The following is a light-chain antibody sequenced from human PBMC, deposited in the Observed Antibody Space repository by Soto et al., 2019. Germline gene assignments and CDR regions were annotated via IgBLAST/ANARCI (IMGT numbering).Light chain of an antibody. Sequence: DIQMTQSPSSLSASVGDRVTITCRASQTVIKSLNWYQQKPGRAPNLLIYAASRLQSGVPSRFIASGSRTEFTLTISSLQPEDFATYYCQQSYSTLLTFGPGTKVELK. J-gene: IGKJ3*01. CDR1: QTVIKS. CDR2: AAS. CDR3: QQSYSTLLT. V-gene: IGKV1-39*01.